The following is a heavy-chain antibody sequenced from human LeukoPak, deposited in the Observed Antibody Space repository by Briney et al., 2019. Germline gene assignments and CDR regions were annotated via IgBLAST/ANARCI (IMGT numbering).Heavy chain of an antibody. CDR3: ARVGGRLRTIYFDY. V-gene: IGHV3-30-3*01. J-gene: IGHJ4*02. CDR1: GFTFSSYA. CDR2: ISYDGSNK. D-gene: IGHD4-17*01. Sequence: GRSLRLSCAASGFTFSSYAMRWVRQAPGKGLEWVAVISYDGSNKYYADSVKGRFTISRDNSKNTLYLQMNSLRAEDTAVYYCARVGGRLRTIYFDYWGQGTLVTVSS.